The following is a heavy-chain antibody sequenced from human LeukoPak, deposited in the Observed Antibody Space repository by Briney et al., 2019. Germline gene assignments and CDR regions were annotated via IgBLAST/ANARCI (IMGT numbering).Heavy chain of an antibody. CDR2: VNLQGST. CDR1: GGSITNTNY. CDR3: AREGGPYRPLDY. Sequence: TSETLSLTCGVSGGSITNTNYWTWVRQPPGKGLEWIGEVNLQGSTNYNPSLKGRVAIAVDTSENHISLQLTSVTAADTAVYYCAREGGPYRPLDYSGQGTLVTVSS. J-gene: IGHJ4*02. V-gene: IGHV4-4*02.